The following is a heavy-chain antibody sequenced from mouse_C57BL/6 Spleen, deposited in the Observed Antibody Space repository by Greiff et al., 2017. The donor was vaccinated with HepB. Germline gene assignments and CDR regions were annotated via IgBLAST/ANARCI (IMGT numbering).Heavy chain of an antibody. Sequence: VQLKESGPGLVKPSQSLSLTCSVTGYSITSGYYWNWIRQSPGNKLEWMGYISYDGSNNYNPSLKNRISITRDTSKNQFFLKLNSVTTEDTATYYCARVSEDDLYYFDYWGQGTTLTVSS. V-gene: IGHV3-6*01. CDR1: GYSITSGYY. CDR3: ARVSEDDLYYFDY. J-gene: IGHJ2*01. D-gene: IGHD2-4*01. CDR2: ISYDGSN.